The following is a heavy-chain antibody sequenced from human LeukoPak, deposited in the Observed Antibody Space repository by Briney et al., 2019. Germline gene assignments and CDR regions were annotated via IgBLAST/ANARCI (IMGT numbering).Heavy chain of an antibody. J-gene: IGHJ1*01. D-gene: IGHD1-26*01. CDR1: GFTFSSYW. V-gene: IGHV3-7*01. Sequence: PGGSLRFSCAASGFTFSSYWMSWVRQAPGKGLEGVANIKQDGSEKYYVDSVKGRFTISRDNAENSLYLQMNSLRAEDTAVYYCARGDSGSYPGQHWGQGTLVTVSS. CDR3: ARGDSGSYPGQH. CDR2: IKQDGSEK.